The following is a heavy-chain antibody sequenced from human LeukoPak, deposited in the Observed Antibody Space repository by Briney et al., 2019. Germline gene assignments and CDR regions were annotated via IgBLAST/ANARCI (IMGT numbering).Heavy chain of an antibody. Sequence: SEPLSLPCSVSGGSISSSCYYWCWIRQPPGKGVEWIGSIYYSGSTYYNPSLKSRVTISVDTSKNQFSLKLSSVTAADTAVYYCARRPTCSGGSCYSGFDYWGQGTLVTVSS. CDR1: GGSISSSCYY. J-gene: IGHJ4*02. D-gene: IGHD2-15*01. CDR2: IYYSGST. V-gene: IGHV4-39*01. CDR3: ARRPTCSGGSCYSGFDY.